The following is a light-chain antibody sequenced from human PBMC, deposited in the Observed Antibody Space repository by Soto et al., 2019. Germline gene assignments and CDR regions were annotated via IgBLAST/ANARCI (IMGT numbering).Light chain of an antibody. Sequence: EIVMTQSPGTLSVSPGERATLSCRATQSLNNNLAWYQQKPGEAPRLLIYGASTRATGITARFSGSGSETEFTLTISSLQYEDFAVYYCQQYNKWSPYTFGRGIKLEIK. J-gene: IGKJ2*01. CDR1: QSLNNN. CDR3: QQYNKWSPYT. V-gene: IGKV3-15*01. CDR2: GAS.